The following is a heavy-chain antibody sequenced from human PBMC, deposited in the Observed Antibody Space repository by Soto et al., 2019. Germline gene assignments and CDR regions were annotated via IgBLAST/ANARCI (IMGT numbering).Heavy chain of an antibody. J-gene: IGHJ4*02. Sequence: PSETLSLTCTVSGGSIRSYYWSWVRQPPGKGLEWIGYIYYSGSTKYNPSLKSRVTISVDSSKNQFSLKLDSVTAEDTAVYYCAKDMVRGVIPPTLDYWGQGTLVTVSS. CDR3: AKDMVRGVIPPTLDY. CDR1: GGSIRSYY. D-gene: IGHD3-10*01. V-gene: IGHV4-59*12. CDR2: IYYSGST.